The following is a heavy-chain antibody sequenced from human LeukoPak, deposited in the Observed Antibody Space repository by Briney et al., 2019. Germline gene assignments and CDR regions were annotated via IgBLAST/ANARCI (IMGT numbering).Heavy chain of an antibody. CDR2: VYNSEST. J-gene: IGHJ2*01. CDR3: AGPSILNYYFDF. D-gene: IGHD5-24*01. V-gene: IGHV4-59*01. CDR1: GGSTSSYY. Sequence: KTSETLSLTCSVSGGSTSSYYWNWIRQAPGKGLEWIGYVYNSESTTYNPSLKSRVTMSVDTSKNQFSLKLSSVTAADTAAYYCAGPSILNYYFDFWGRGTLVTVSS.